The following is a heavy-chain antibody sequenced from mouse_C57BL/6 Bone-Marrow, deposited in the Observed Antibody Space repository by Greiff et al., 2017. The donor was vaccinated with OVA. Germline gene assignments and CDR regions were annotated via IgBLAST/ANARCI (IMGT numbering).Heavy chain of an antibody. Sequence: VQLKQPGAELVRPGTSVKLSCKASGYTFTSYWMHWVKQRPGQGLEWIGVIDPSDSYTNYNQKFKGKATLTVDTSSSTAYMQLSSLTSEDSAVYYCARWGYDPWYFDVWGTGTTVTVSS. CDR1: GYTFTSYW. CDR2: IDPSDSYT. CDR3: ARWGYDPWYFDV. J-gene: IGHJ1*03. V-gene: IGHV1-59*01. D-gene: IGHD2-2*01.